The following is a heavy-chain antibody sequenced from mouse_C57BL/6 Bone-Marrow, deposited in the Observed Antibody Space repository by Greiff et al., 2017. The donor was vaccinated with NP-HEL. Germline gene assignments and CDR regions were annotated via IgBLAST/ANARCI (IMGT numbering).Heavy chain of an antibody. D-gene: IGHD2-3*01. CDR3: ARWGDGYYD. CDR2: IDPSDSYT. Sequence: QVQLQQPGAELVMPGASVKLSCKASGYTFTSYWMHWVKQRPGQGLEWIGEIDPSDSYTNYNQKFKGKATLTVDKSSSTAYMQRSSLSSGDTAVYYCARWGDGYYDWGQGTTRTLSS. J-gene: IGHJ2*01. V-gene: IGHV1-69*01. CDR1: GYTFTSYW.